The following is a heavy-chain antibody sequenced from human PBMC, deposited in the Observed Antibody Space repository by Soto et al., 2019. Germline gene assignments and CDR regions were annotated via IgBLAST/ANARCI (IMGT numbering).Heavy chain of an antibody. V-gene: IGHV4-59*01. CDR2: FYYSGST. J-gene: IGHJ4*02. Sequence: QVQLQESGPGLVKPSETLSLTCAVSGGSISSYYWSWIRQPPGKGLEWIGYFYYSGSTNYNPSLTSRVTISVDTSKNQFSLKLSSVTAADTAVYYCARGALTTYFDYWGQGTLVTVSS. CDR3: ARGALTTYFDY. CDR1: GGSISSYY.